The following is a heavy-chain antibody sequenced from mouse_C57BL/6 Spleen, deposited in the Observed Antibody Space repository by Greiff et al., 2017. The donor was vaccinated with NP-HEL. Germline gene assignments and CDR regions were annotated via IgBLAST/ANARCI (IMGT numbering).Heavy chain of an antibody. V-gene: IGHV5-6*01. CDR2: ISSGGSYT. Sequence: EVQGVESGGDLVKPGGSLKLSCAASGFTFSSYGMSWVRQTPDKRLEWVATISSGGSYTYYPDSVKGRFTISRDNAKNTLYLQMSSLKSEDTAMYYGARRYYYGSSYGAWFAYWGQGTRVTVSA. D-gene: IGHD1-1*01. CDR3: ARRYYYGSSYGAWFAY. CDR1: GFTFSSYG. J-gene: IGHJ3*01.